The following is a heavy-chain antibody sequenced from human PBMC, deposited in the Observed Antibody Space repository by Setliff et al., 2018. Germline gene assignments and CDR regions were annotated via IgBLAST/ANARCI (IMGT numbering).Heavy chain of an antibody. CDR3: ARGRAGHSGH. Sequence: PSETLSLTCTVSGGSISSGGYYWSWIRQHPGKGLEWIGYIYYSGSTSYYNPSLESRVTISVDTSKNQFSLKLSSVTAADTAVYYCARGRAGHSGHWGQGTLVTSPQ. D-gene: IGHD6-19*01. CDR1: GGSISSGGYY. CDR2: IYYSGSTS. V-gene: IGHV4-31*03. J-gene: IGHJ4*02.